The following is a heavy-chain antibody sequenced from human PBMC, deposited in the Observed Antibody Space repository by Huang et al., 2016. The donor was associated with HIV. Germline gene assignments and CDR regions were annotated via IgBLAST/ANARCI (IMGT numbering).Heavy chain of an antibody. CDR3: ASAPARALSYFDN. V-gene: IGHV3-30*04. J-gene: IGHJ4*02. D-gene: IGHD3-10*01. CDR1: GFAFSNNA. CDR2: VSFDGSQT. Sequence: VLLVESGGGVVQPGKSLRLSCTASGFAFSNNAMHWVRQAPGKGLEWVAVVSFDGSQTYLADSVNDRFTISRDNSKSTLFLQMSSLRPDDTAVYYCASAPARALSYFDNWGQGTLVTVSS.